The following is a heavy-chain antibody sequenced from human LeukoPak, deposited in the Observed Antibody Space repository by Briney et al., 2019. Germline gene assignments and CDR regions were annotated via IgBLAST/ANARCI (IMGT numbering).Heavy chain of an antibody. V-gene: IGHV1-69*13. Sequence: SVKVSCKASGGTFSRYSISWVRQAPGQGLEWMGGIIPVLGTTNYPQTFQNKVTITADESTSTTYMELSSLTAEDTAVYYCATSGGDYYYYSLDVWGKGTPVTISS. CDR1: GGTFSRYS. D-gene: IGHD3-10*01. CDR3: ATSGGDYYYYSLDV. CDR2: IIPVLGTT. J-gene: IGHJ6*03.